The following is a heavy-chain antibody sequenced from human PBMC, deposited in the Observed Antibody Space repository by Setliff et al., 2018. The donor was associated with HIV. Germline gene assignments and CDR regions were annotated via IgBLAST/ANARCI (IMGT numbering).Heavy chain of an antibody. CDR1: GYTLTELS. J-gene: IGHJ6*03. D-gene: IGHD6-19*01. CDR3: ATDPGYSSGWTPGYYYYMDV. CDR2: FDPEDGET. V-gene: IGHV1-24*01. Sequence: ASVKVSCKISGYTLTELSIHWVRQAPGKGLEWMANFDPEDGETFYAQKFQGRLTMTEDTSTDTAYMELSSLRSDDTAMYYCATDPGYSSGWTPGYYYYMDVWGKGTTVTVSS.